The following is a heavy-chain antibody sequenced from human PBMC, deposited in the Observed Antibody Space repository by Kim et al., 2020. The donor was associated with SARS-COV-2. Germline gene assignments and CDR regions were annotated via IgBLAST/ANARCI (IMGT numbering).Heavy chain of an antibody. CDR3: ARAYGSGIPPHY. CDR1: GGSISSTTYY. J-gene: IGHJ4*02. V-gene: IGHV4-61*01. CDR2: IYYSGST. Sequence: SETLSLTCTVSGGSISSTTYYWNWIRQPPGKGLEWFGYIYYSGSTNYNPSLRSRVTISVDTSKNQFSLKLSSVTAADTAVYYCARAYGSGIPPHYWGQGTLVTVSS. D-gene: IGHD3-10*01.